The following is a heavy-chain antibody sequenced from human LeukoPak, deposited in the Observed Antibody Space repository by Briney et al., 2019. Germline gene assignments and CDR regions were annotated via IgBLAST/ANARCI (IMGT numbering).Heavy chain of an antibody. D-gene: IGHD3-16*01. Sequence: GGSLRLSCAASGFTFSSYWMHWVRQAPGKGLVWVSRINSDGSSTSYADSVKGRFTISRDNAKNTLYLQMNSLRAEDTAVYYCARVPSRITFSWYYGMDVWGQGTTVTVSS. CDR2: INSDGSST. V-gene: IGHV3-74*01. CDR3: ARVPSRITFSWYYGMDV. J-gene: IGHJ6*02. CDR1: GFTFSSYW.